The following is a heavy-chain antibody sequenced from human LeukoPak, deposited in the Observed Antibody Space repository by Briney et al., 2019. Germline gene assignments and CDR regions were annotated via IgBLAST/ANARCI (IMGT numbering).Heavy chain of an antibody. CDR2: ISYDGSNK. J-gene: IGHJ4*02. Sequence: GGSLRLSCAASGFTFSSYAMHWVRQAPGKGLEWVAVISYDGSNKYYADSVKGRFTTSRDNSKNTLYLQMNSLRAEDTAVYYCARDWSGYCTNGVCYNSGYFDYWGQGTLVTVSS. D-gene: IGHD2-8*01. CDR1: GFTFSSYA. CDR3: ARDWSGYCTNGVCYNSGYFDY. V-gene: IGHV3-30-3*01.